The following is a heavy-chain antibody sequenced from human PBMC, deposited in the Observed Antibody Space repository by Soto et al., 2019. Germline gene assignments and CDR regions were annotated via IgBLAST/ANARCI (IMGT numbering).Heavy chain of an antibody. V-gene: IGHV3-64D*08. J-gene: IGHJ6*01. CDR2: ISSNGGST. D-gene: IGHD5-12*01. Sequence: GGSLRLSCSASGFTFSSYAMHWVRQAPGKGLEYVSAISSNGGSTYYADSVKGRFTISRDNSKNTLYLQMSSLRAEDTAVYYCVKAGRYRGYDLHYYYYGMDVWGQGATVTVSS. CDR1: GFTFSSYA. CDR3: VKAGRYRGYDLHYYYYGMDV.